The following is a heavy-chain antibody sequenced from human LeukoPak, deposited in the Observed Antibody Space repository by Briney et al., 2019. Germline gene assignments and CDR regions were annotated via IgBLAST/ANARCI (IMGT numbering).Heavy chain of an antibody. CDR3: AKDLIAVAGTS. CDR2: ISNTAVSA. V-gene: IGHV3-23*01. CDR1: GFTFNNFA. J-gene: IGHJ4*02. Sequence: PGGSLRLSCAASGFTFNNFAMSWVRQAPGKGLEWVSTISNTAVSAYYADSVKGRFTISRDNSKNMVYLQMNSLRAEDTAIYYCAKDLIAVAGTSWGQGTLVTVSS. D-gene: IGHD6-19*01.